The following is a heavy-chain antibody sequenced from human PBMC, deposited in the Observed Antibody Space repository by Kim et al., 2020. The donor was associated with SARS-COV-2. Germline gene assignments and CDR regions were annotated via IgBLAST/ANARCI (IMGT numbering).Heavy chain of an antibody. CDR2: ISYDGSNK. V-gene: IGHV3-30*04. Sequence: GGSLRLSCAASGFTFSSYAMHWVRQAPGKGLEWVAVISYDGSNKYYADSVKGRFTISRDNSKNTLYLQMNSLRAEDTAVYYCASQTSSGPLPGYWGQGTLVTVSS. D-gene: IGHD6-19*01. J-gene: IGHJ4*02. CDR1: GFTFSSYA. CDR3: ASQTSSGPLPGY.